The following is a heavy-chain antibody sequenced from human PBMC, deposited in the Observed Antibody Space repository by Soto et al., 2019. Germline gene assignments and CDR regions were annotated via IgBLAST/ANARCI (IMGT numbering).Heavy chain of an antibody. CDR1: GFTFSSYA. CDR2: ISGSGGST. Sequence: EVQLLESGGGLVQPGGSLRLSCAASGFTFSSYAMSWVRQAPGKGLEWVSAISGSGGSTYYADSVKGRFTISRDNSKNTLYLQMNSLRAEDTAVYYCAKGSARSSSSILYYYYYMDVWGKGTRVTVSS. CDR3: AKGSARSSSSILYYYYYMDV. V-gene: IGHV3-23*01. D-gene: IGHD6-6*01. J-gene: IGHJ6*03.